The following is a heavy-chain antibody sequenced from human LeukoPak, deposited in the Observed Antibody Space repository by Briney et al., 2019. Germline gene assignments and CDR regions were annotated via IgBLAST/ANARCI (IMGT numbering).Heavy chain of an antibody. J-gene: IGHJ4*02. CDR2: IKQDGSEK. V-gene: IGHV3-7*01. CDR1: GFTFSSYC. Sequence: PGGSLRLSCAASGFTFSSYCMSWVRQPPGKGLEWVANIKQDGSEKYYVDSVKGRFTTSRDNAKTPLYLQMNTLRDEDTAVYCCARSTAGGYWGQGTLVIVST. D-gene: IGHD2-2*01. CDR3: ARSTAGGY.